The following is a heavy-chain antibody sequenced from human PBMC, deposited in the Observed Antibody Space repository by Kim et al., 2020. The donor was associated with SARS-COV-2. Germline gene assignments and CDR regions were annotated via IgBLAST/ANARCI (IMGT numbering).Heavy chain of an antibody. V-gene: IGHV3-15*01. D-gene: IGHD5-18*01. CDR1: GFTFSNAW. Sequence: GGSLRLSCAASGFTFSNAWMSWVRQAPGKGLEWVGRIKSKTDGGTTDYAAPVKGRFTISRDDSKNTLYLQMNSLKTEDTAVYYCTTEYSYAYPFDYWGQGTLVTVSS. J-gene: IGHJ4*02. CDR2: IKSKTDGGTT. CDR3: TTEYSYAYPFDY.